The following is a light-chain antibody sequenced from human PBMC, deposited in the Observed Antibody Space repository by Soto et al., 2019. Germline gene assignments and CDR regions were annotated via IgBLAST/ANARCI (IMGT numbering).Light chain of an antibody. V-gene: IGKV1-5*03. Sequence: TQSPSTLSGSVGDRVTITCRASHTIISWLAWYQQKPGKAPKLLIYKASTLKSGVPSRFSGSGSGTDFTLTVSSLQPEDFATYFCQQSYSTPRTFGQGTKVDI. CDR3: QQSYSTPRT. J-gene: IGKJ1*01. CDR1: HTIISW. CDR2: KAS.